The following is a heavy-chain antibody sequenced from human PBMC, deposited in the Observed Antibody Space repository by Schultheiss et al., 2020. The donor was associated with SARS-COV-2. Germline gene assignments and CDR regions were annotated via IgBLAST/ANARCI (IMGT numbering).Heavy chain of an antibody. J-gene: IGHJ6*02. CDR2: IIPIFGTA. CDR3: ARGYCSGGSCYSILGYGMDV. V-gene: IGHV1-69*13. CDR1: GGTFSSYA. D-gene: IGHD2-15*01. Sequence: SVKVSCKASGGTFSSYAISWVRQAPGQGLEWMGGIIPIFGTANYAQKFQGRVTITADESTSTAYMELSSLRSEDTAVYYCARGYCSGGSCYSILGYGMDVWGQGTTVTVSS.